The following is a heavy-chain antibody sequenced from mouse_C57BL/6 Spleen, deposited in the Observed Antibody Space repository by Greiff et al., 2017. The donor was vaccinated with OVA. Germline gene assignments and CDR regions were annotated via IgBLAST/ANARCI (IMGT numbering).Heavy chain of an antibody. CDR3: VRHRITTVVADWYFDV. V-gene: IGHV10-1*01. CDR2: IRSKSNNYAT. D-gene: IGHD1-1*01. CDR1: GFSFNTYA. Sequence: EVKVEESGGGLVQPKGSLKLSCAASGFSFNTYAMNWVRQAPGKGLEWVARIRSKSNNYATYYADSVKDRFTISRDDSESMLYLQMNNLKTEDTAMYYCVRHRITTVVADWYFDVWGTGTTVTVSS. J-gene: IGHJ1*03.